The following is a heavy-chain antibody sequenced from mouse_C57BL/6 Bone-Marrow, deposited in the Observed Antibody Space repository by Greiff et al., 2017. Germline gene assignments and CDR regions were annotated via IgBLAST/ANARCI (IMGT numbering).Heavy chain of an antibody. J-gene: IGHJ1*03. CDR1: GYTFTDYY. D-gene: IGHD2-5*01. Sequence: VQLQQSGPVLVKPGASVKMSCKASGYTFTDYYMNWVKQSHGKSLEWIGVINPYNGGTSYNQKFKGKATFTVDKSSSTAYMELNSLTSEDSAVYYCARSPHYSNYVWYFDVWGTGTTVTVSS. CDR2: INPYNGGT. CDR3: ARSPHYSNYVWYFDV. V-gene: IGHV1-19*01.